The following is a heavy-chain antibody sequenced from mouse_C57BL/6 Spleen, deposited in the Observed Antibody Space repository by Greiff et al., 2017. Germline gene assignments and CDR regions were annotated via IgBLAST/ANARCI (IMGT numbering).Heavy chain of an antibody. CDR2: ILPGSGST. D-gene: IGHD2-4*01. CDR1: GYTFTGYW. V-gene: IGHV1-9*01. J-gene: IGHJ3*01. CDR3: ARRVIYYDYDEFAY. Sequence: VQLQQSGAELMKPGASVKLSCKATGYTFTGYWIEWVKQRPGHGLEWIGEILPGSGSTNYNEKFKGKATFTSDTSSNTAYMQLSSLTTEDSAIYYCARRVIYYDYDEFAYWGQGTLVTVSA.